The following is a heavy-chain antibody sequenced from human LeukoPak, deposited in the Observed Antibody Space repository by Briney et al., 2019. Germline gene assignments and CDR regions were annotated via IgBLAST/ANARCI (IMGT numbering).Heavy chain of an antibody. V-gene: IGHV4-4*07. J-gene: IGHJ6*03. CDR3: ARDRYYYGSGSYPYMDV. D-gene: IGHD3-10*01. CDR2: IHTSGST. CDR1: GGSISSYY. Sequence: SETLSLTCTFSGGSISSYYWSWIRQPAGKGLEWIGRIHTSGSTNYNPSLKSRVTMSVDTSKNQFSLKLSSVTAVDTAVYYCARDRYYYGSGSYPYMDVWGKGTTVTISS.